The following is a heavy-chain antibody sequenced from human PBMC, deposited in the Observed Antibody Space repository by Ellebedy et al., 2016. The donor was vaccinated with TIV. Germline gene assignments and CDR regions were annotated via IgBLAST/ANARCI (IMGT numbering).Heavy chain of an antibody. CDR2: IGGTGGTT. V-gene: IGHV3-23*01. J-gene: IGHJ4*02. D-gene: IGHD1-7*01. CDR1: GFTFGDYG. CDR3: AKLPVAYNWNYADDY. Sequence: GESLKISCTASGFTFGDYGMSWFRQAPGKGLEWVSTIGGTGGTTYYRESVKGRFTVSRDTSRNTLYLQMSSLRAEDTAVYYCAKLPVAYNWNYADDYWGQGTLVTVSS.